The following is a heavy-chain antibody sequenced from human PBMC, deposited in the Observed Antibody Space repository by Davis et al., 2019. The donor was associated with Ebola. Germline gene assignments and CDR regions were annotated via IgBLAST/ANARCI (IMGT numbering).Heavy chain of an antibody. CDR3: ARMSRGRHWNYDDF. V-gene: IGHV1-24*01. CDR2: FDPEDGET. D-gene: IGHD1-1*01. J-gene: IGHJ4*02. CDR1: GYTFTSYY. Sequence: ASVKVSCKASGYTFTSYYMHWVRQAPGQGLEWMGGFDPEDGETIYAQKFQGRVTMTEDTSTDTAYMELSSLRSEDTAVYYCARMSRGRHWNYDDFWGRGTLVTVSS.